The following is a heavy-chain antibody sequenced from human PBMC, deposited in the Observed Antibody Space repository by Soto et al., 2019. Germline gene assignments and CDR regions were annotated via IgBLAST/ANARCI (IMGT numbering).Heavy chain of an antibody. Sequence: QVQLQQWGAGLLKPSETLSLTCAVYGGSFSGYYWSWIRQPPGKGLEWIGEINHSGSTNYNPSLKSRVTISVDTSKNQFSLKVSSVTAADTAVYYCPRVGGSSFAQYYYYYYYMDVWGKGTTVTVSS. V-gene: IGHV4-34*01. CDR2: INHSGST. CDR1: GGSFSGYY. J-gene: IGHJ6*03. D-gene: IGHD2-15*01. CDR3: PRVGGSSFAQYYYYYYYMDV.